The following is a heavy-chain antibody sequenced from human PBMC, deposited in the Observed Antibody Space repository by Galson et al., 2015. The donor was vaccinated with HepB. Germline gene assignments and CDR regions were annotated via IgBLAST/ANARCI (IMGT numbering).Heavy chain of an antibody. V-gene: IGHV4-61*02. CDR2: IYTSGST. D-gene: IGHD1-1*01. Sequence: TLSLTCTVSGGSISSGSYYWSWIRQPAGKGLEWIGRIYTSGSTNYNPSLKSRVTMSVDTSKNQFSLKLSSVTAADTAVYYCAGEGDDSAFDIWGQGTMVTVSS. J-gene: IGHJ3*02. CDR3: AGEGDDSAFDI. CDR1: GGSISSGSYY.